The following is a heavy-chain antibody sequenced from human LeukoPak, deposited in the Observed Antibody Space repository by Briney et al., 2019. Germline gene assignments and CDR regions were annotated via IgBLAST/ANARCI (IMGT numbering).Heavy chain of an antibody. CDR2: IHYSGGST. D-gene: IGHD3-10*01. V-gene: IGHV3-23*01. Sequence: GGSLRLSFAASGXTFSNYALSWVRQAPGKGLEWVSAIHYSGGSTYYADSVKGRFTISRDNSKNTLYLQMNSLRDEDTAVYYCARPTSGFYKFWGQGTLVTVSS. CDR1: GXTFSNYA. J-gene: IGHJ4*02. CDR3: ARPTSGFYKF.